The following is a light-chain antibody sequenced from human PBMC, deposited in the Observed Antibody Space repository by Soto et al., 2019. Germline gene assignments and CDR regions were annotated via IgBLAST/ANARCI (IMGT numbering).Light chain of an antibody. CDR2: DAS. CDR3: QQRSYRPVT. Sequence: EIVLTQSPAILSMSPGERATLSCRASQSVSSYFAWYQQKPGQAHRLLIYDASNRATGVPARFSGSGSGTDFTLTISRLEPEDVAVYYWQQRSYRPVTFGQGTKVEIK. CDR1: QSVSSY. J-gene: IGKJ1*01. V-gene: IGKV3-11*01.